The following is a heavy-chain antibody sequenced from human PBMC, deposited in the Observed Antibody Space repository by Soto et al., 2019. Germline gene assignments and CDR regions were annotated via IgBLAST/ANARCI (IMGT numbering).Heavy chain of an antibody. CDR1: GGSVTISNW. CDR2: IHHSGST. V-gene: IGHV4-4*02. Sequence: QVQLQESGPGLVKPSGTLSLTCAVSGGSVTISNWWSWVRQTPGKGLEWIGQIHHSGSTNYNPSLTSRVTISVDKSKNQFSREMKSVAAADTAVYFCTRGGDYFDMDVWGKGTTVTVSS. J-gene: IGHJ6*03. D-gene: IGHD1-26*01. CDR3: TRGGDYFDMDV.